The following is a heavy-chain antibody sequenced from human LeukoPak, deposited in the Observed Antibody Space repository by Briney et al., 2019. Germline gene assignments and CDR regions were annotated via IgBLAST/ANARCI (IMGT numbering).Heavy chain of an antibody. D-gene: IGHD3-22*01. J-gene: IGHJ3*02. CDR3: VLGGYYAFDI. Sequence: GGSLRLSCAASGFTFSSYGMHWVRQAPGKGLEWVAFIRYDGSNKYYADSVKGRFTISRDNSKNTLYLQMNSLRAEDTAVYYCVLGGYYAFDIWGQGTMVTVSS. CDR2: IRYDGSNK. V-gene: IGHV3-30*02. CDR1: GFTFSSYG.